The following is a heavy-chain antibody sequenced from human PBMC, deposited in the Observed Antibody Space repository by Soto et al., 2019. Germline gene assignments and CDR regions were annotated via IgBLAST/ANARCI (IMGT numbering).Heavy chain of an antibody. Sequence: QVQLQESGPGLVKPSETLSLTCTVSGGSISSYYWSWIRQPPGKGLEWIGYIYYSGSTNYNPSLKSRVTISVDTSKNQFSLKLSSVTAADTAVYYCARRWGATFDYWGQGTQVTVSS. CDR1: GGSISSYY. CDR3: ARRWGATFDY. V-gene: IGHV4-59*08. CDR2: IYYSGST. D-gene: IGHD1-26*01. J-gene: IGHJ4*02.